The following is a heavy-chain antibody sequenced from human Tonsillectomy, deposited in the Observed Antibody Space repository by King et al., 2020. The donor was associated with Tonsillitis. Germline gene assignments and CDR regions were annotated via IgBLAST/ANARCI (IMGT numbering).Heavy chain of an antibody. J-gene: IGHJ5*02. Sequence: VQLQQWGAGLLKPSETLSLTCAVYGGSFSGYYWTWIRKPPGKGLEWIGEINHIGYTNYNPSLKSRVTISVDTSKNQFSLKLSSVTAADTAVYYCARGRYSGYVGRWFDPWGQGTLVTVSS. CDR2: INHIGYT. D-gene: IGHD5-12*01. CDR1: GGSFSGYY. V-gene: IGHV4-34*01. CDR3: ARGRYSGYVGRWFDP.